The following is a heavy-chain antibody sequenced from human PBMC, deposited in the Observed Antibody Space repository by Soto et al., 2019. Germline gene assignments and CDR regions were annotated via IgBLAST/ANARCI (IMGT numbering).Heavy chain of an antibody. Sequence: GASVKVSCKASGYTFTSYYMHWVRQAPGQGLEWMGIINPSGGSTSYAQKFQGRVTMTRDTSTSTVYMELSSLRSEDTAVYYCARAAGRGYSYGYSSGMDVWGQGTTVTSP. CDR1: GYTFTSYY. D-gene: IGHD5-18*01. J-gene: IGHJ6*02. V-gene: IGHV1-46*01. CDR2: INPSGGST. CDR3: ARAAGRGYSYGYSSGMDV.